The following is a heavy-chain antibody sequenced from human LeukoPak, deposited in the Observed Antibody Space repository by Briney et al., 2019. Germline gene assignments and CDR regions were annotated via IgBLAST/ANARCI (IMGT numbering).Heavy chain of an antibody. J-gene: IGHJ4*02. CDR2: ISSSSSYI. V-gene: IGHV3-21*01. D-gene: IGHD2-15*01. Sequence: GGSLRLSCAASGFTFSSYSMNWVRQAPGKGLEWVSSISSSSSYIYYADSVKGRFTISRDNAKNSLYLQMNSLRAEDTAVYYCARSHYCSGGSCYSDYWGQGTLVTVSS. CDR3: ARSHYCSGGSCYSDY. CDR1: GFTFSSYS.